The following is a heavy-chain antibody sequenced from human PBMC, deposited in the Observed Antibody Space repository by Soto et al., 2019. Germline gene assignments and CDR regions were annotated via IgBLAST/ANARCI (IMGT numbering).Heavy chain of an antibody. CDR1: GYTFTSYA. CDR2: ISAYNGNT. J-gene: IGHJ6*02. V-gene: IGHV1-18*01. D-gene: IGHD3-3*01. Sequence: GASVKVSCKASGYTFTSYAISWVRQAPGQGLEWMGWISAYNGNTNYAQKLQGRVTMTTDTSTSTAYMELRSLRSDDTAVYYCARDIMIFGVVIMDGYCYYGMDVWRQGTRVTVSS. CDR3: ARDIMIFGVVIMDGYCYYGMDV.